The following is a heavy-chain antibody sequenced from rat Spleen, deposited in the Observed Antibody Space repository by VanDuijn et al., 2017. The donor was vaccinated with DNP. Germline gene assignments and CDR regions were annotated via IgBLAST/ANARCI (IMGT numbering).Heavy chain of an antibody. D-gene: IGHD1-4*01. V-gene: IGHV5-31*01. Sequence: EVQLMESGGDLVQPGRSLKLSCVASGFTFNNYWMAWIRQVPGKGLEWVASITGSGGSTYYPDSVKGRFTISRDNAKTTLYLQMNSLRSEDTATYYCARGSGGVRWYFDFWGPGTMVTVSS. J-gene: IGHJ1*01. CDR1: GFTFNNYW. CDR2: ITGSGGST. CDR3: ARGSGGVRWYFDF.